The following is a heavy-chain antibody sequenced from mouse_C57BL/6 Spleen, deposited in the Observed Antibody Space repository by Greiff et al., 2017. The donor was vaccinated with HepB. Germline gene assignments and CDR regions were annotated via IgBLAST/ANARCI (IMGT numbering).Heavy chain of an antibody. J-gene: IGHJ4*01. CDR3: ASKSPDYYGSSYAMDY. CDR2: IWSGGST. Sequence: VQGVESGPGLVQPSQSLSITCTVSGFSLTSYGVHWVRQSPGKGLEWLGVIWSGGSTDYNAAFISRLSISKDNSKSQVFFKMNSLQADDTAIYYCASKSPDYYGSSYAMDYWGQGTSVTVSS. V-gene: IGHV2-2*01. CDR1: GFSLTSYG. D-gene: IGHD1-1*01.